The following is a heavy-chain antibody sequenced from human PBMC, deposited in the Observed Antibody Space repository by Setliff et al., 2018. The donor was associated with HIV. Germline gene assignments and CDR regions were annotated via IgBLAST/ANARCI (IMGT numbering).Heavy chain of an antibody. CDR2: MSGSGDST. D-gene: IGHD3-22*01. CDR3: AKAQDGSGYYTLDY. J-gene: IGHJ4*02. V-gene: IGHV3-64*04. CDR1: GFTFSSYA. Sequence: PGGSLRLSCSASGFTFSSYAMHWVRQAPGKGLEYVSVMSGSGDSTFYADSLKGRFTISRDNSKNTLYLQMNSLRAEDTAVYYCAKAQDGSGYYTLDYWGQGTLVTVSS.